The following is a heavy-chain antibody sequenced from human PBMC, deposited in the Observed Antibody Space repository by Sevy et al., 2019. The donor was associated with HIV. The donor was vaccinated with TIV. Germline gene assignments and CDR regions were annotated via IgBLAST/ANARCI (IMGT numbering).Heavy chain of an antibody. Sequence: GGSLRLSCAASGFTFSSYWMSWVRQAPGKGLEWVANIKQDESEKYYVDSVKGRFTISRDNAKNSLYLQMNSLRAEDTAVYYCARDGRYSYGYRFDYWGQGTLVTVSS. CDR1: GFTFSSYW. CDR2: IKQDESEK. D-gene: IGHD5-18*01. J-gene: IGHJ4*02. V-gene: IGHV3-7*01. CDR3: ARDGRYSYGYRFDY.